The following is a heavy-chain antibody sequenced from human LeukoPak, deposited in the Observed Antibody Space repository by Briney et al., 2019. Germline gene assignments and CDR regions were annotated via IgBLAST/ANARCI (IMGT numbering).Heavy chain of an antibody. CDR1: GYTLTDFS. CDR3: ATLDSYYDNSGRPLVPD. Sequence: ASLKVSCNISGYTLTDFSMHWVRQAPGKGLEWMGGFNREDDEAIYAPHFQGRVTVTKDTSTDTAYMELSSLRSEDTAVYYCATLDSYYDNSGRPLVPDWGQGTLVTVSS. V-gene: IGHV1-24*01. CDR2: FNREDDEA. J-gene: IGHJ4*02. D-gene: IGHD3-22*01.